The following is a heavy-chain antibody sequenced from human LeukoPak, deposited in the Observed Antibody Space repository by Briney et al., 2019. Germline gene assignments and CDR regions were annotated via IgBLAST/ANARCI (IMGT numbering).Heavy chain of an antibody. Sequence: ASVKVSCKASGYTFTSYGISWVRQAPGQGLEWMGWISAYNGNTNYAQKLQGRVTMTTDTSTSTAYMGLRSLRSDDTAVYYCARPAYYDILTGPGWFDPWGQGTLVTVSS. J-gene: IGHJ5*02. V-gene: IGHV1-18*01. CDR3: ARPAYYDILTGPGWFDP. D-gene: IGHD3-9*01. CDR2: ISAYNGNT. CDR1: GYTFTSYG.